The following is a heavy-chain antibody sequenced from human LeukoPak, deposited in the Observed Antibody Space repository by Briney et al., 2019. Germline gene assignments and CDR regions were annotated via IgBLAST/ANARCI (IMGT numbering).Heavy chain of an antibody. D-gene: IGHD6-19*01. Sequence: SETLSLTCTVSGGSISSYYWSWIRQPPGKGLEWIGYIYYSGSTNYNPSLKSRVTISVDTSKNQFSLKLTSVTAADTAVYYCARQGVSGGWTTDAFDIWGQGTMVSVSS. CDR1: GGSISSYY. CDR2: IYYSGST. J-gene: IGHJ3*02. CDR3: ARQGVSGGWTTDAFDI. V-gene: IGHV4-59*08.